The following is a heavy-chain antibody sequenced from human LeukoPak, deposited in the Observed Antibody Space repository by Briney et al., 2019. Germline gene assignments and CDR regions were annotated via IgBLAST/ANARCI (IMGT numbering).Heavy chain of an antibody. Sequence: PGGSLRLSCAASGFTFSSYSMNWVRQAPGKGLEWVSSISSSSSYIYYADSVKGRFTISRDNAKNSLYLQMNSLRAEDTAVYYCARATGIAVAFDYWGQGTLVTVSS. J-gene: IGHJ4*02. CDR3: ARATGIAVAFDY. D-gene: IGHD6-19*01. CDR1: GFTFSSYS. V-gene: IGHV3-21*01. CDR2: ISSSSSYI.